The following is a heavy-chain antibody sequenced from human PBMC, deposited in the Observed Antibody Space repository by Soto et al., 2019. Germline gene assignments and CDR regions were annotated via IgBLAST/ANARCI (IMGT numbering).Heavy chain of an antibody. J-gene: IGHJ6*02. D-gene: IGHD5-18*01. CDR1: GGSISSYY. V-gene: IGHV4-59*08. CDR2: IYYSGST. CDR3: AGQYSYGSYGMDV. Sequence: TCTVSGGSISSYYWSWIRQPPGKGLEWIGYIYYSGSTNYNPSLKSRVTISVDTSKNQFSLKLSSVTAADTAVYYCAGQYSYGSYGMDVWGQGTTVTVS.